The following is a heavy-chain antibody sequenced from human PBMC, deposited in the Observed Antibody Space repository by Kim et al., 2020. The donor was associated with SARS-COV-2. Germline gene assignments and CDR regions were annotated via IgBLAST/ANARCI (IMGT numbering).Heavy chain of an antibody. CDR3: ARSGSIGLHKNWFDP. J-gene: IGHJ5*02. V-gene: IGHV5-51*01. CDR1: GYSFTSYW. Sequence: GESLKISCKGSGYSFTSYWIAWVRQMPGKGLEWMGIIYPGDSDTRYNPSFQGQVTISADKSISTAYLQWSSLKASDTAMYYCARSGSIGLHKNWFDPWGQGTLVTVSS. D-gene: IGHD3-10*01. CDR2: IYPGDSDT.